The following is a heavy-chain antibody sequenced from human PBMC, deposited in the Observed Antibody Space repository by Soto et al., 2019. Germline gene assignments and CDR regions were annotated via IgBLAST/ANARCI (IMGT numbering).Heavy chain of an antibody. V-gene: IGHV3-33*01. CDR2: IWYDGSNK. D-gene: IGHD5-18*01. CDR1: GFTFSSYG. CDR3: ARDSLDTAMVNGIDY. Sequence: QVQLVESGGGVVQPGRSLRLYCAASGFTFSSYGMHWVRQAPGKGLEWVAVIWYDGSNKYYADFVKGRFTISRDNSKNTLYLQMNSLRAEDTAVYYCARDSLDTAMVNGIDYWGQGTLVTVSS. J-gene: IGHJ4*02.